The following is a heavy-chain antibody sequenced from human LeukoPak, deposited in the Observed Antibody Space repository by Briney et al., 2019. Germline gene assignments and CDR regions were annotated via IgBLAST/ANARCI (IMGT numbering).Heavy chain of an antibody. CDR1: GFTFDDYG. D-gene: IGHD1-26*01. CDR2: INWNGGST. V-gene: IGHV3-20*04. Sequence: GRSLRLSCAASGFTFDDYGMSWVRQAPGKGLEWVSAINWNGGSTGHAASVKGRFTISRDNAKNSLYLQMNSLRAEDTALYYCARDLGGSTDWGQGTLVTVSS. CDR3: ARDLGGSTD. J-gene: IGHJ4*02.